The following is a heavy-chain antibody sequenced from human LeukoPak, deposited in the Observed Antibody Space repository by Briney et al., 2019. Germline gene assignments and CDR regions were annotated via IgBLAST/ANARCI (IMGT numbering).Heavy chain of an antibody. CDR2: IYTSGST. J-gene: IGHJ6*03. Sequence: SETLSLTCTVSGGSISSGSYYWSWIRQPAGKGLEWIGRIYTSGSTNYNPSLKSRVTISVDTSKNQFSLKLSSVTAADTAVYYCASGLTKYYYYMDVWGKGTTVTVSS. V-gene: IGHV4-61*02. CDR1: GGSISSGSYY. CDR3: ASGLTKYYYYMDV. D-gene: IGHD3-9*01.